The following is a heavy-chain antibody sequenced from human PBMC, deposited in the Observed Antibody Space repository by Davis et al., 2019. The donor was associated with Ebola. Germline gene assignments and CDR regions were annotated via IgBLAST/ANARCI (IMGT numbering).Heavy chain of an antibody. J-gene: IGHJ6*02. CDR3: ARGGGSYKNYYYYYGMDV. CDR2: INHSGST. D-gene: IGHD1-26*01. CDR1: GGSFSGYY. Sequence: PSETLSLTCAVYGGSFSGYYWNWIRQPPGKGLEWIWEINHSGSTNYNPSLTSRVTISVDTSKNQFSLKLSSVTAADTAMYYCARGGGSYKNYYYYYGMDVWGQGTTVTVSS. V-gene: IGHV4-34*01.